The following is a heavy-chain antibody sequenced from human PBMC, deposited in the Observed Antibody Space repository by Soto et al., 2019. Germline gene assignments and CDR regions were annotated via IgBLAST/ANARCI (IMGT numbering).Heavy chain of an antibody. V-gene: IGHV4-59*01. CDR3: ARGIAGAASGRAFDI. CDR2: IYYSGST. Sequence: SETLSLTCTVSGGYISNDYWSWIRQPPGKELEWIGYIYYSGSTNYNPSLKSRVTISVDTSKNQFSLRLSSVTSAGTAVYYCARGIAGAASGRAFDIWGQGTMVTVSS. CDR1: GGYISNDY. D-gene: IGHD1-26*01. J-gene: IGHJ3*02.